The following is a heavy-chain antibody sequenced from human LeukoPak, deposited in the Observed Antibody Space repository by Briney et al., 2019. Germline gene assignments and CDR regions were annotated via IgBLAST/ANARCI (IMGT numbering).Heavy chain of an antibody. D-gene: IGHD6-13*01. V-gene: IGHV4-59*10. CDR3: ARGYSSSWFDAFDI. Sequence: SETLSLTCAVYGGSFSGYYWSWIRQPAGKGLEWIGRIYTSGSTNYNPSLKSRVTMSVDTSKNQFSLKLSSVTAADTAVYYCARGYSSSWFDAFDIWGQGTMVTVSS. CDR1: GGSFSGYY. J-gene: IGHJ3*02. CDR2: IYTSGST.